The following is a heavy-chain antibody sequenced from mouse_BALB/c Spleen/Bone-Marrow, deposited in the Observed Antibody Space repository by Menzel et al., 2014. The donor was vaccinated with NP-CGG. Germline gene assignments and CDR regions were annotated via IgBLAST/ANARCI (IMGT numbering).Heavy chain of an antibody. CDR1: GFSLTGYG. Sequence: VQLVESGPGLVAPSQSLSITCTVSGFSLTGYGVNWVRQPPGKGLEWLGMIWGDGRTDYNSALKSRLSIGKDNSKSQVFLKMNSLQTDDTARYYCARHYGSNYYAMDYWGQGTSVTVSS. D-gene: IGHD1-1*01. J-gene: IGHJ4*01. CDR2: IWGDGRT. V-gene: IGHV2-6-7*01. CDR3: ARHYGSNYYAMDY.